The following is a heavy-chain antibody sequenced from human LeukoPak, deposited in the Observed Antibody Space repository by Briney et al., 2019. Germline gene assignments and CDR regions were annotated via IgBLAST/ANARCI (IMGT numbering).Heavy chain of an antibody. CDR3: VRGVPYYDILAGPSLAY. J-gene: IGHJ4*02. CDR1: GFTFSSYE. Sequence: GGSLRLSCAASGFTFSSYEMNWVRQAPGKGLEWVSYISSSGSTIYYADSVKGRFTVSRDNAKNSLYLQMNSLRAEDTAVYYCVRGVPYYDILAGPSLAYWGQGTLVTVSS. D-gene: IGHD3-9*01. CDR2: ISSSGSTI. V-gene: IGHV3-48*03.